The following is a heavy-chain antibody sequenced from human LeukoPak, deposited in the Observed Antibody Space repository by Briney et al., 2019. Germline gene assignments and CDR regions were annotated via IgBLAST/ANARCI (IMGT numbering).Heavy chain of an antibody. D-gene: IGHD3-10*01. CDR3: ARAWEYYYGSGSYRGQPFDY. CDR2: IKHMGST. Sequence: PSETLSLTCAVYGGSSSGYYWSWIRHPPGKGLEWIGEIKHMGSTNYNPSLKSRVTIAVDTSKNQFALKLSSVTAADTAVYYCARAWEYYYGSGSYRGQPFDYWGQGTLVTVSS. J-gene: IGHJ4*02. CDR1: GGSSSGYY. V-gene: IGHV4-34*01.